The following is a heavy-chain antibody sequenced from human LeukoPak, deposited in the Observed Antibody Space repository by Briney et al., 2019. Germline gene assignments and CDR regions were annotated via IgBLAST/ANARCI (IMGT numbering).Heavy chain of an antibody. CDR3: ARGGFWSGYNHQFDY. CDR2: INWNGGST. V-gene: IGHV3-20*04. Sequence: GGSLRLSCAASGFTFRTYAMSWVRQAPGKGLEWVSGINWNGGSTGYADSVKGRFTISRDNAKNSLYLQINSLRAEDTALYYCARGGFWSGYNHQFDYWGQGTLVTVSS. J-gene: IGHJ4*02. D-gene: IGHD3-3*01. CDR1: GFTFRTYA.